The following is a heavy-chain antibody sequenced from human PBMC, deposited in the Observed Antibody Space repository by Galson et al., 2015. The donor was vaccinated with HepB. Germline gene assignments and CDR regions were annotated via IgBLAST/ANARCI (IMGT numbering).Heavy chain of an antibody. CDR3: AKAMLKYWSIPLSYNMDV. CDR1: GFTFSDYC. CDR2: IAYDASTK. J-gene: IGHJ6*03. Sequence: SLRLSCAASGFTFSDYCMSWIRQGPGKGLEWVAVIAYDASTKYYTDSVKGRFTISRDNSKNTLYLQMNGLRAEDTAVYYCAKAMLKYWSIPLSYNMDVWGKGTTVTVSS. V-gene: IGHV3-30*18. D-gene: IGHD2-8*02.